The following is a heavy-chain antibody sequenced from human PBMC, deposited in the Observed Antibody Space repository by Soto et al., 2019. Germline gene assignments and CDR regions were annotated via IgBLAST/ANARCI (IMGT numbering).Heavy chain of an antibody. J-gene: IGHJ4*02. V-gene: IGHV2-5*02. CDR1: GFSLSTSGVG. CDR3: AHTAYDFWSGYSPRYYFDY. Sequence: SGPTLVHPTQTLTLTCTFSGFSLSTSGVGVGWIRQPPGKALEWLALIYWDDDKRYSPSLKSRLTITKDTSKNQVVLTMTNMDPVDTATYYCAHTAYDFWSGYSPRYYFDYWGQGTLVTVSS. CDR2: IYWDDDK. D-gene: IGHD3-3*01.